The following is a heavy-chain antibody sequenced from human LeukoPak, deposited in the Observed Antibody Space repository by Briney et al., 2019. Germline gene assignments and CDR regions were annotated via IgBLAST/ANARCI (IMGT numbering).Heavy chain of an antibody. V-gene: IGHV4-38-2*02. CDR1: GYSISNGYY. CDR2: INHSGST. Sequence: SETLSLTCTVSGYSISNGYYWGWIRQPPGKGLEWIGNINHSGSTYYNPSLKSRVTISVDTSKNQFSLKLSSVTAADTAVYYCARVERRLTGYQYFDYWGQGTLVTVSS. CDR3: ARVERRLTGYQYFDY. J-gene: IGHJ4*02. D-gene: IGHD3-9*01.